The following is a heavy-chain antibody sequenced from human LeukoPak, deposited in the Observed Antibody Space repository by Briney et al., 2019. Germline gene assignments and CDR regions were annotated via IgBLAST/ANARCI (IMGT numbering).Heavy chain of an antibody. J-gene: IGHJ4*02. CDR3: ARVLSKVVTPWYVFDY. D-gene: IGHD4-23*01. Sequence: ASETLSLTCTVSGGSISSYYWIWIRQPPGKGLEWTGYIYYSGSTNYNPSLKSRVTISVDTSKNQFSLKLSSVTAADTAVYYCARVLSKVVTPWYVFDYWGQGTLVTVYS. V-gene: IGHV4-59*01. CDR1: GGSISSYY. CDR2: IYYSGST.